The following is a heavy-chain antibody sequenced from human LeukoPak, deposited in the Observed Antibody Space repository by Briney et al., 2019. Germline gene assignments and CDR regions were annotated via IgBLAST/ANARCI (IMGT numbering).Heavy chain of an antibody. Sequence: GSLGLSLGASGFPVSNNYINWVRPAPGKGGEWVSVIYSGGSTYYADSVKGRFTISRDNSKNTLYLQMNTLRAEDTAVYYCARDQIIVVVTAITYWGQGTLVTVSS. J-gene: IGHJ4*02. CDR2: IYSGGST. CDR1: GFPVSNNY. CDR3: ARDQIIVVVTAITY. D-gene: IGHD2-21*02. V-gene: IGHV3-66*01.